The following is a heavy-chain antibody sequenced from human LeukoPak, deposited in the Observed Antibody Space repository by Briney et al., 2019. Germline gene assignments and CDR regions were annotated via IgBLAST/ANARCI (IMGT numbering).Heavy chain of an antibody. CDR1: GGSIDSYY. CDR3: ARHTTAGGIAAAGAFDI. V-gene: IGHV4-59*08. Sequence: PSETLSLTCTVSGGSIDSYYWSWIRQPPGKGLEWIGYIYYTGSTEYHPSLKSRVTISVDTSKNQFSLKLSSVTAADTAVYYCARHTTAGGIAAAGAFDIWGQGTMVTVSS. CDR2: IYYTGST. J-gene: IGHJ3*02. D-gene: IGHD6-13*01.